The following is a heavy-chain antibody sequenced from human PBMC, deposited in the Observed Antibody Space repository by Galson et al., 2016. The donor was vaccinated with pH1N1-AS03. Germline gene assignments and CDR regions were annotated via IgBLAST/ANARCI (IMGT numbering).Heavy chain of an antibody. J-gene: IGHJ5*02. Sequence: PALVKPTQTLTLTCTFSGFSLSTSGVGVGWIRQAPGKALEWLAIIYWNDDIRYSPSLRNRLTITKDTSKSQVVLTMTNMDPVDTATYFCARAYYGDFADWFDPWGQRTLVTVSS. V-gene: IGHV2-5*01. CDR2: IYWNDDI. D-gene: IGHD4-17*01. CDR3: ARAYYGDFADWFDP. CDR1: GFSLSTSGVG.